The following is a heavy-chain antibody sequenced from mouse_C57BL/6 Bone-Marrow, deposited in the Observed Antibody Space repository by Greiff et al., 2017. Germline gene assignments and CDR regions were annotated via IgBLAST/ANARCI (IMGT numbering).Heavy chain of an antibody. J-gene: IGHJ3*01. CDR1: GFTFSSYA. Sequence: EVKLEESGGGLVKPGGSLKLSCAASGFTFSSYAMSWVRQTPEKRLEWVATISDGGSYTYYPDNVKGRFTISRDNAKNNLYLQMRHLKSEDTAMYYCARDNFWFAYWGQGTLVTVSA. CDR3: ARDNFWFAY. CDR2: ISDGGSYT. V-gene: IGHV5-4*01. D-gene: IGHD1-3*01.